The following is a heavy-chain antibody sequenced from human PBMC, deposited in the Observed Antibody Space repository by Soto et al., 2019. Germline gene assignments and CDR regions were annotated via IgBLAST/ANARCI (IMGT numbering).Heavy chain of an antibody. D-gene: IGHD1-26*01. CDR1: GGTFSSYA. Sequence: GASVKVSCKASGGTFSSYAISWVRQAPGQGLEWMGGIIPIFGTANYAQKFQGRVTITADESTSTAYMELSSLRSEDTAVYYCARGGRGGTLGNYYYGMDVWGQGTTVTV. CDR3: ARGGRGGTLGNYYYGMDV. J-gene: IGHJ6*02. V-gene: IGHV1-69*13. CDR2: IIPIFGTA.